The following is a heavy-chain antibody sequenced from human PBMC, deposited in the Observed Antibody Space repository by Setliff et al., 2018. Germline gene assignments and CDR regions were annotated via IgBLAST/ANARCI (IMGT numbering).Heavy chain of an antibody. D-gene: IGHD2-15*01. CDR2: ISPYSGKT. J-gene: IGHJ4*02. V-gene: IGHV1-18*01. CDR3: ARGRGPDIVVTIPGDY. CDR1: GYNFITLG. Sequence: GASVKVSCKTSGYNFITLGINWVRQAPGQGLEWVGWISPYSGKTDYAQKFQDRVIMTIDSATTTAYMELKTLRSDDTAVYYCARGRGPDIVVTIPGDYWGQGTLVTAPQ.